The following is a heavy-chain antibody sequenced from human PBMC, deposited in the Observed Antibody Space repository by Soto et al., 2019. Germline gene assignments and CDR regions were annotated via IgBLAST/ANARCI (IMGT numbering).Heavy chain of an antibody. Sequence: GASVKVSCKASGYTFTSYDIYWVRQATGQGLEWMGWMNPNTGNSGYAQKFQGRVTMTSDTSISTAHMELSSLRSEDTAVYYCARESRGAAAGTEAFRYFDYWGQGTLVTVSS. V-gene: IGHV1-8*01. CDR1: GYTFTSYD. J-gene: IGHJ4*02. CDR2: MNPNTGNS. CDR3: ARESRGAAAGTEAFRYFDY. D-gene: IGHD6-13*01.